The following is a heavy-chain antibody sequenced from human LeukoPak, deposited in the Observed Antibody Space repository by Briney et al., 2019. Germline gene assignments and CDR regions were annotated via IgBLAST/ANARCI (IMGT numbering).Heavy chain of an antibody. CDR3: ARDGDSSSWYYYYYMDV. J-gene: IGHJ6*03. CDR2: INPSGGST. D-gene: IGHD6-13*01. CDR1: GYTFTSYY. Sequence: ASVKVSCKASGYTFTSYYMHWVRQAPGQGLEWMGIINPSGGSTSYAQKFQGRVTMTRDMSTSTVYMELSSLRSEDTAVYYCARDGDSSSWYYYYYMDVWGKGTTVTVSS. V-gene: IGHV1-46*01.